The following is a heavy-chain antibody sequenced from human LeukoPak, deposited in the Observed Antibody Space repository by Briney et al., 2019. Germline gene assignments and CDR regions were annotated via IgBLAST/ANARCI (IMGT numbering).Heavy chain of an antibody. CDR1: GGTFSSYA. J-gene: IGHJ4*02. Sequence: SVKVSCKASGGTFSSYAISWVRQAPGQGLEWMGGIIPIFGTANYAQKFQGRVTITTDESTSTAYMELSSLRSEDTAVYYCARDREYYYDSSGYDYWGQGTLVTVSS. D-gene: IGHD3-22*01. CDR3: ARDREYYYDSSGYDY. CDR2: IIPIFGTA. V-gene: IGHV1-69*05.